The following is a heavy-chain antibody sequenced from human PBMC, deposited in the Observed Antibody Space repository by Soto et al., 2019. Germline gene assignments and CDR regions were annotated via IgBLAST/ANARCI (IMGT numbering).Heavy chain of an antibody. CDR1: GFTFSSYG. CDR3: ANVSTGHFDY. CDR2: ISYDGSNK. J-gene: IGHJ4*02. Sequence: QVQLVESGGGVVQPGRSLRLSCAASGFTFSSYGMHWVRQAPGKGLEWVAVISYDGSNKYYADSVKGRFTISRDNSKNTLYLQMNSLRAEDTAVYYCANVSTGHFDYWGQGTLVTVSS. V-gene: IGHV3-30*18.